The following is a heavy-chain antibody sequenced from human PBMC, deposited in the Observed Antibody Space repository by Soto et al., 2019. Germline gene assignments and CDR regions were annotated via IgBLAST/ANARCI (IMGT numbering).Heavy chain of an antibody. CDR1: GESLNYYY. V-gene: IGHV4-34*01. Sequence: SETLSLTCAVYGESLNYYYWSWIRQSPGQGLEWIGEIYESGSTYYNPSLKSRVTISVDRSKNQFSLKLSSVTAADTAVYYCARVPDRWGQGTLVTVSS. D-gene: IGHD2-2*01. CDR3: ARVPDR. CDR2: IYESGST. J-gene: IGHJ5*02.